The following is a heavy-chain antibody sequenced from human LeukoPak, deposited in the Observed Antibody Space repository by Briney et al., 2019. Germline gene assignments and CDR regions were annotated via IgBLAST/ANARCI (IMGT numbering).Heavy chain of an antibody. Sequence: GGSLRLSCAASGFTFSSYGMHWVRQAPGKGLEWVAVISYDGSNKYYADSVKGRFTISRDNSKNTLCLQMNSLRAEDTAVYYCAKDQDQTGGFDYWGQGTLVTVSS. J-gene: IGHJ4*02. CDR3: AKDQDQTGGFDY. CDR1: GFTFSSYG. CDR2: ISYDGSNK. D-gene: IGHD3-16*01. V-gene: IGHV3-30*18.